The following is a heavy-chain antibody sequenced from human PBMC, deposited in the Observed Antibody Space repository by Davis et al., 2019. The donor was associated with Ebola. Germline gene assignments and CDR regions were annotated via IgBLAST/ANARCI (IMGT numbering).Heavy chain of an antibody. CDR3: ARDRYNWNLRRWFDP. V-gene: IGHV1-46*01. CDR2: INPSGGST. D-gene: IGHD1-1*01. CDR1: GYTFSTYY. J-gene: IGHJ5*02. Sequence: AASVKVSCKASGYTFSTYYMNWVRQAPGQGLEWMGIINPSGGSTNYAQKFQGRVTMTRDTSTSIVYMELSSLTSEDTAVYYCARDRYNWNLRRWFDPWGQGTLVTVSS.